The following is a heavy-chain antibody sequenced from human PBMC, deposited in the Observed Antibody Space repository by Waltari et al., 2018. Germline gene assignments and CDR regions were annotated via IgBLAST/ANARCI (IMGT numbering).Heavy chain of an antibody. V-gene: IGHV4-38-2*01. CDR1: RYSINHGYY. CDR3: ARGGSGSYMGSFDI. CDR2: IYHTGTT. Sequence: QVQLQESGPGLVKPSETLSLTCAVSRYSINHGYYWSWIRQPPGKGLEWIGGIYHTGTTYYNASLKSRVTISVDTSKNQFSLNLSFVTAADTALYFCARGGSGSYMGSFDIWGQGPMVTVSS. J-gene: IGHJ3*02. D-gene: IGHD1-26*01.